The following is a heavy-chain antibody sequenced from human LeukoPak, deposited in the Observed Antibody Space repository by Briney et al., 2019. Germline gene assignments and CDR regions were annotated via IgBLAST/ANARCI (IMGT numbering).Heavy chain of an antibody. CDR2: ISSSGSTI. D-gene: IGHD4-17*01. V-gene: IGHV3-48*03. CDR3: ARKVDYGDYEYYFDY. CDR1: GFTFSSYA. Sequence: GGSLRLSCAASGFTFSSYAMNWVRQAPAKGLEWVSYISSSGSTIYYADSVKGRFTISRDNAKNSLYLQMNSLRAEDTAVYYCARKVDYGDYEYYFDYWGQGTLVTVSS. J-gene: IGHJ4*02.